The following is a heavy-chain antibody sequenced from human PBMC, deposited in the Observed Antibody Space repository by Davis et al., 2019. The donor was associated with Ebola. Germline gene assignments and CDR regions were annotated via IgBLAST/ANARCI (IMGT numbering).Heavy chain of an antibody. J-gene: IGHJ5*02. CDR2: ISAYNGNT. CDR1: GYTFTSYA. CDR3: ARDENDYVIGFGWFDP. Sequence: ASVKVSCKASGYTFTSYAMHWVRQAPGQRLEWMGWISAYNGNTNYAQKLQGRVTMTTDTSTSTAYMELRSLRSDDTAVYYCARDENDYVIGFGWFDPWGQGTLVTVSS. V-gene: IGHV1-18*01. D-gene: IGHD4-17*01.